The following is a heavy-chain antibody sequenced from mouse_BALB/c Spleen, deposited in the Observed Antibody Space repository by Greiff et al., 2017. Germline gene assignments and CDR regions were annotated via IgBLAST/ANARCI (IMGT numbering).Heavy chain of an antibody. V-gene: IGHV2-6-2*01. CDR1: GFSLTSYG. CDR3: ARHGYYGSSFYWYFDV. J-gene: IGHJ1*01. CDR2: IWSDGST. Sequence: VKLQESGPDLVAPSQSLSITCTVSGFSLTSYGVHWVRQPPGKGLEWLVVIWSDGSTTYNSALKSRLSISKDNSKSQVFLKMNSLQTDDTAMYYCARHGYYGSSFYWYFDVWGAGTTVTVSA. D-gene: IGHD1-1*01.